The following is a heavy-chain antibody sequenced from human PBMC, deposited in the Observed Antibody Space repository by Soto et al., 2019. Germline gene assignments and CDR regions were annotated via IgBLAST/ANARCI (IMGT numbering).Heavy chain of an antibody. D-gene: IGHD1-20*01. CDR3: ARSEEWVTGNMGAY. V-gene: IGHV1-18*04. J-gene: IGHJ4*02. CDR2: ISSYNGIT. CDR1: GYTFTSYG. Sequence: QVQLVQSGPEVKKPGASVRVSCKSSGYTFTSYGISWVRQAPGQGLEWMGWISSYNGITKYAQKFQGRVTMTTETSANTGLMEPRSPRSDDTAVYYCARSEEWVTGNMGAYWGQGTLVTV.